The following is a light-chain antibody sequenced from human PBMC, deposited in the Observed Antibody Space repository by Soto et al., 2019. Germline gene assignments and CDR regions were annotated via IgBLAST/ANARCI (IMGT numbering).Light chain of an antibody. V-gene: IGKV1-39*01. CDR2: SAS. Sequence: DIQMTQSPSSLSAYVGDSVTISCRASQSISRYLNWYQQKPGKAPKLLIFSASGLQSGLPSRLSVGGYGTEFTLTISSLQLEDFATCYCQQCHTNPRTVGGETKV. CDR3: QQCHTNPRT. CDR1: QSISRY. J-gene: IGKJ4*02.